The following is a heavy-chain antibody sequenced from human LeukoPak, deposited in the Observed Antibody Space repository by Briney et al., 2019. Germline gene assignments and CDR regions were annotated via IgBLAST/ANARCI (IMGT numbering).Heavy chain of an antibody. Sequence: SVKVSCKASGGTFSSYAISWVRQAPGQGLEWMGGIIPIFGTANYAQKFQCRVTIPADESTSTAYMELSSRRSADPAVYYCARDRSYCSSTSCYGSDDYWGQGTLVTVSS. CDR2: IIPIFGTA. J-gene: IGHJ4*02. V-gene: IGHV1-69*13. D-gene: IGHD2-2*01. CDR1: GGTFSSYA. CDR3: ARDRSYCSSTSCYGSDDY.